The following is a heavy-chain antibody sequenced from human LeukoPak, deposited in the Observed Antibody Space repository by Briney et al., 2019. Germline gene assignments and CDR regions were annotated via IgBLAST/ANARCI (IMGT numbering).Heavy chain of an antibody. V-gene: IGHV1-2*06. CDR2: INPNSGGT. D-gene: IGHD4-17*01. Sequence: ASVKVSCKASGYTFTGYYMHWVRQAPRQGLEWMGRINPNSGGTNYAQKFQGRVTMTRDTSISTAYMELSRLRSDDTAVYYCARTVTRLLNWFDPWGQGTLVTVSS. CDR3: ARTVTRLLNWFDP. CDR1: GYTFTGYY. J-gene: IGHJ5*02.